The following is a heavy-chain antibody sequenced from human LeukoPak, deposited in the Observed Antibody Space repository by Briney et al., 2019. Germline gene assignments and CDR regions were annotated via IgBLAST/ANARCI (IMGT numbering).Heavy chain of an antibody. D-gene: IGHD3-10*01. CDR3: ARRRGITYFDI. CDR1: GGSFSGYY. J-gene: IGHJ3*02. V-gene: IGHV4-34*01. Sequence: SETMSLTCAVYGGSFSGYYWSWIRQPPGKGLEWIGEINHSGSTNYNPSLKSRVTISVDTSKNQFSLKLSSVTAADTAVYYCARRRGITYFDIWGQGTMVTVSS. CDR2: INHSGST.